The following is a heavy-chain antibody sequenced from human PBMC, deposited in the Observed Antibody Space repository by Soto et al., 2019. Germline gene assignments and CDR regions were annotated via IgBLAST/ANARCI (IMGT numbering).Heavy chain of an antibody. Sequence: EVQLVESGGGLVQPGRSLRLSCAASGFTFDDYAMHWVRQAPGKGLAWVSGISWNSGSIGYADSVKGRFTISRDNAKNSLDLQRNSLRAEDTALYYCAKDEGGYGDPWDACDIWGQGTMVTVSS. CDR2: ISWNSGSI. D-gene: IGHD4-17*01. V-gene: IGHV3-9*01. CDR1: GFTFDDYA. CDR3: AKDEGGYGDPWDACDI. J-gene: IGHJ3*02.